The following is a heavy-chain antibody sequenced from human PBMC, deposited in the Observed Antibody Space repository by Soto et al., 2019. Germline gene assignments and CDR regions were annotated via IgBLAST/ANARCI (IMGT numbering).Heavy chain of an antibody. J-gene: IGHJ5*02. CDR3: ARDLQAGTDNVNWFAP. V-gene: IGHV3-30*03. D-gene: IGHD1-1*01. CDR2: IAYDGSNK. Sequence: QVQLVESGGGVVQPGRSLRLSRAASGFSISRSAMHWVRQAPGKGLEWVAVIAYDGSNKWYADSAKGRFTISRDNTKNTVSLHMSSLRGEDTAVYYCARDLQAGTDNVNWFAPWGQGTLVTVSS. CDR1: GFSISRSA.